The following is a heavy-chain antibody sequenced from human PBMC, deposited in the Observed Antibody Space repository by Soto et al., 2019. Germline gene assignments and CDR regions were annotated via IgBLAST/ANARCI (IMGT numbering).Heavy chain of an antibody. CDR2: MNPNSGNT. CDR3: ATSKGVLLWFGELYYFDY. D-gene: IGHD3-10*01. J-gene: IGHJ4*02. Sequence: QVQLVQSGAEVKKPGASVKVSCKASGYTFTSYDINWVRQATGQGLEWMGWMNPNSGNTGYAQKFQGRVTMTRNTSISTADMELSSLRSEDTAVYYCATSKGVLLWFGELYYFDYWGQGTLVTVSS. CDR1: GYTFTSYD. V-gene: IGHV1-8*01.